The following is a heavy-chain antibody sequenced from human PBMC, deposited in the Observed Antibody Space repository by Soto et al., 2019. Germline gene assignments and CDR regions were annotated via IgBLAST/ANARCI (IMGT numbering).Heavy chain of an antibody. D-gene: IGHD6-13*01. CDR2: TYYRSKWYN. J-gene: IGHJ6*02. CDR3: ARDGGRIAAAGTAAYYYYGMDV. Sequence: SQTLSLTFAISGDSVSSNSAAWNWIRQSPSRGLEWLGRTYYRSKWYNDYAVSVKSRITINPDTSKNQFSLQLNSVTPEDTAVYYCARDGGRIAAAGTAAYYYYGMDVWGQGTTVTVSS. CDR1: GDSVSSNSAA. V-gene: IGHV6-1*01.